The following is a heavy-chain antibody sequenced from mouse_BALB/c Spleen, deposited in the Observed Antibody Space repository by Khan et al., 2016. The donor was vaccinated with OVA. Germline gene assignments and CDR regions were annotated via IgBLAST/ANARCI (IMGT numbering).Heavy chain of an antibody. V-gene: IGHV1-20*02. CDR1: GYSFTGYF. CDR2: INPHIGET. Sequence: VQLQQSGPELVKPGASVKISCKASGYSFTGYFMNWVMQSHGKSLEWIGRINPHIGETLYNQKFKGKATLTVDESSRTAHMETRILASEDSSVYYCARKNGSDFDYWGQGTTLTVSS. CDR3: ARKNGSDFDY. J-gene: IGHJ2*01. D-gene: IGHD1-1*01.